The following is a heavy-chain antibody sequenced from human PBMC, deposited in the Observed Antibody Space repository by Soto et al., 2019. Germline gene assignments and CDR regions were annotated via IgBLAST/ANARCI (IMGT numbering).Heavy chain of an antibody. Sequence: PGGSLRLSCAASGFTFSSYAMHWVRQAPGKGLEWVAVISYDGSNKYYADSVKGRFTISRDNSKNTLYLQMNSLRAEDTAVYYCARGEYSRSSYYYYGMDVWGQGTTVTVSS. CDR2: ISYDGSNK. D-gene: IGHD6-6*01. V-gene: IGHV3-30-3*01. J-gene: IGHJ6*02. CDR1: GFTFSSYA. CDR3: ARGEYSRSSYYYYGMDV.